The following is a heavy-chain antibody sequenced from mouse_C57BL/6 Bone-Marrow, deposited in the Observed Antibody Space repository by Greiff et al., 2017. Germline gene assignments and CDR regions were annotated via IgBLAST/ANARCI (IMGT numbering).Heavy chain of an antibody. J-gene: IGHJ3*01. CDR3: ALPWFAY. V-gene: IGHV5-17*01. CDR2: ISSGSSTI. Sequence: EVQLQESGGGLVKPGGSLKLSCAASGFTFSDYGMHWVRQAPEKGLEWVAYISSGSSTIYSADTVKGRFTISRDNAKNTLFLQMTSLRSEDTAMYYCALPWFAYWGQGTLVTVSA. CDR1: GFTFSDYG.